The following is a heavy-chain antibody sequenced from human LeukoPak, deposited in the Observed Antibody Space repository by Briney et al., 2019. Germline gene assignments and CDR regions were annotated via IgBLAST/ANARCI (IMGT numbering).Heavy chain of an antibody. D-gene: IGHD2-15*01. Sequence: SETLSLTCTVSVGSISSYYWSWIRQPPGKGLEWIGYIYYSGSTNYNPSLKSRVTISVDTSKNQFSLKLSSVTAADTAVYYCAREVGYCSGGSCYSYFDYWGQGTLVTVFS. CDR2: IYYSGST. CDR1: VGSISSYY. V-gene: IGHV4-59*01. J-gene: IGHJ4*02. CDR3: AREVGYCSGGSCYSYFDY.